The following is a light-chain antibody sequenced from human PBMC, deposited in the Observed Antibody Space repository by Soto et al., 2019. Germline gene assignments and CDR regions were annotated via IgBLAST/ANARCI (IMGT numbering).Light chain of an antibody. V-gene: IGKV1-9*01. Sequence: DIQLTQSPSFLSASVGDRVTITCRASQGISSYLAWYQQKPGKAPKLLIYAASTLQSGVPSRFSGSRSGTEFTLPISSLQPEDCATYYCQQHNSYPLTFGGGTKVEIK. CDR2: AAS. CDR3: QQHNSYPLT. J-gene: IGKJ4*01. CDR1: QGISSY.